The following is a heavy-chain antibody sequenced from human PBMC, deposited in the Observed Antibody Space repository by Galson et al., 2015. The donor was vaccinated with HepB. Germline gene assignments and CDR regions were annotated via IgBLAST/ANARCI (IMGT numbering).Heavy chain of an antibody. J-gene: IGHJ3*02. CDR2: IYYSGST. CDR3: ARRLGGSNYLAFDI. V-gene: IGHV4-59*01. CDR1: GGSITSYY. Sequence: TLSLTCTVSGGSITSYYWNWIRQPPGKGLEWIGYIYYSGSTNYNPSLKSRVTISADTSKNQFSLKLNSVTPADTAVYYCARRLGGSNYLAFDIWGQGTMVSVSS. D-gene: IGHD1-26*01.